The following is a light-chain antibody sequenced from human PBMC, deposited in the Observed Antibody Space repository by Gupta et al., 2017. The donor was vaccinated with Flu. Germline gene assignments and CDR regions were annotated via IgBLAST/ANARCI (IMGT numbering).Light chain of an antibody. Sequence: LAVPPSPSASASLGASVGLTCTLSSGHSMYAIAWHPQQPDKGPRFLMMVDHDGSHTKGDGIPDRFSGSSSGAERYLTISSLQADDEADYYCQTWDTAIRVFGGGTKLTVL. CDR3: QTWDTAIRV. CDR2: VDHDGSH. V-gene: IGLV4-69*01. J-gene: IGLJ3*02. CDR1: SGHSMYA.